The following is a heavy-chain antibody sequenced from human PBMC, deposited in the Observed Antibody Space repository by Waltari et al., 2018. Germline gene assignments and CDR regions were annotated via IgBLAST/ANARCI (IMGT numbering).Heavy chain of an antibody. CDR1: GFTFSSYG. D-gene: IGHD3-10*01. V-gene: IGHV3-33*01. J-gene: IGHJ4*02. CDR2: IWYDGSNK. Sequence: QVQLVESGGGVVQPGRSLRLSCSASGFTFSSYGMHWVRQAPGQGREWVAVIWYDGSNKYYADSVKGRFTISRDNSKNTLYLQMNSLRAEDTAVYYCASCYGSGSYYNAFPFDYWGQGTLVTVSS. CDR3: ASCYGSGSYYNAFPFDY.